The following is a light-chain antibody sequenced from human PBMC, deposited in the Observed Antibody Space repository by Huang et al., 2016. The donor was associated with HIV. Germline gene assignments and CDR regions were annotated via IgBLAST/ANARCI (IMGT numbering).Light chain of an antibody. V-gene: IGKV3-15*01. Sequence: EIVMTQSPATLSVSPGERATLSCRASQSVTSLAWYQQKPGQTPRRLIYGASTRATGIPARFSGSGSGTDFTLTISSLQSEDFAVYYCQQYNNWPSITFGQGTRLEIK. CDR1: QSVTS. J-gene: IGKJ5*01. CDR3: QQYNNWPSIT. CDR2: GAS.